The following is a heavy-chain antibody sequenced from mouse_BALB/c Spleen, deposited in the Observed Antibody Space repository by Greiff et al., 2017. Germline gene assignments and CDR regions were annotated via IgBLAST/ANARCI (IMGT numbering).Heavy chain of an antibody. Sequence: EVQLQQSGPELVKPGASVKIPCKASGYTFTDYNMDWVKQSHGKSLEWIGVINPNNGGTIYNQKFKGKATLPVDKSSSTAYMELRSLTSEDTAVYYCARGGSYAMDYWGQGTSVTVSS. CDR3: ARGGSYAMDY. J-gene: IGHJ4*01. CDR2: INPNNGGT. V-gene: IGHV1-18*01. CDR1: GYTFTDYN.